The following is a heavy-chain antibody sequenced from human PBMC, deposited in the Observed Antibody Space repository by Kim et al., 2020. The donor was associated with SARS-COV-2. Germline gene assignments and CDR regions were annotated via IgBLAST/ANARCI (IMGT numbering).Heavy chain of an antibody. CDR2: IIPIFGTA. CDR1: GGTFSSYA. J-gene: IGHJ6*02. V-gene: IGHV1-69*13. CDR3: ARPGIQRGLQTKYYYYGMDV. Sequence: SVKVSCKASGGTFSSYAISWVRQAPGQGLEWMGGIIPIFGTANYAQKFQGRVTITADESTSTAYMELSSLRSEDTAVYYCARPGIQRGLQTKYYYYGMDVWGQGTTVTVSS. D-gene: IGHD5-18*01.